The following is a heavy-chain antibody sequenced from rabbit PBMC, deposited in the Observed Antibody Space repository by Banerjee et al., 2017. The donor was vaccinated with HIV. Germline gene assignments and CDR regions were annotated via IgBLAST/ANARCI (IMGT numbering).Heavy chain of an antibody. Sequence: QQLVESGGGLVKPEGSLTLTCTASGFSFSNGYVMCWVRQAPGKGLEWIGYITYGGSASYASGVNGRFTISRHNAQNTLYLQLNSLTAADTATYFCVRGSISGTDYNLWGPGTLVTVS. D-gene: IGHD1-1*01. CDR3: VRGSISGTDYNL. J-gene: IGHJ4*01. CDR2: ITYGGSA. CDR1: GFSFSNGYV. V-gene: IGHV1S28*01.